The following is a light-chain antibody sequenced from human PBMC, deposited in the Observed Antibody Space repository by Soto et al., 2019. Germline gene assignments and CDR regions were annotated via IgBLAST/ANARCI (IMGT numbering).Light chain of an antibody. Sequence: QSVLTQPASVSGSPGQSITISCTGTSSDVGGYNYVSWYQQHPGKAPKLMIYEVGNRPSGVSNRFSGSKSGNTASLTISGLQAEDEADYYCSSYTSSSTLGVFGGGTKVTVL. CDR3: SSYTSSSTLGV. J-gene: IGLJ2*01. CDR2: EVG. CDR1: SSDVGGYNY. V-gene: IGLV2-14*01.